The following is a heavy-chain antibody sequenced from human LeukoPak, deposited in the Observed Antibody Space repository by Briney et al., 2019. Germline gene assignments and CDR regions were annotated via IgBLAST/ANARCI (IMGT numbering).Heavy chain of an antibody. CDR2: INHSGST. Sequence: SETLSLTCAVSGYSISSGYYWGWIRQPPGKGLEWIGEINHSGSTNYNPSLKSRVAISVDTSKNQFSLKLSSVTAADTAVYYCARGAYGDYRYWGQGTLVTVSS. J-gene: IGHJ4*02. CDR1: GYSISSGYY. D-gene: IGHD4-17*01. CDR3: ARGAYGDYRY. V-gene: IGHV4-38-2*01.